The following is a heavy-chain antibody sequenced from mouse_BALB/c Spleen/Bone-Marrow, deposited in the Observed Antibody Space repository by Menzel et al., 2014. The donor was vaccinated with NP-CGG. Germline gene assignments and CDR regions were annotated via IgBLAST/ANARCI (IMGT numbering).Heavy chain of an antibody. D-gene: IGHD1-1*01. CDR3: ARRGYGSSPFDY. V-gene: IGHV1-67*01. J-gene: IGHJ2*01. CDR1: GYTFTDYA. Sequence: QVQLKESGPELVRPGASVKISCKGSGYTFTDYAMHWVKQSHAKSLEWIGVISTYSGNTNYNQKFKGKATMTVDKSSNTAYMELARLTSVDSAVYYCARRGYGSSPFDYWGQGTPLTVSS. CDR2: ISTYSGNT.